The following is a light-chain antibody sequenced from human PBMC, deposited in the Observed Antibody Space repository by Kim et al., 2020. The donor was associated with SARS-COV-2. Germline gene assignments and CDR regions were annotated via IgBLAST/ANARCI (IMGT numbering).Light chain of an antibody. CDR2: GAS. Sequence: WSRGERATRSCRASQSVSSSYLAWYQQKPGQAPRLLIYGASSRATGIPDRFSGSGSGTDFTLTISRLEPEDFAVYYCQQYGSSPKTFGQGTKLEI. CDR3: QQYGSSPKT. CDR1: QSVSSSY. V-gene: IGKV3-20*01. J-gene: IGKJ2*01.